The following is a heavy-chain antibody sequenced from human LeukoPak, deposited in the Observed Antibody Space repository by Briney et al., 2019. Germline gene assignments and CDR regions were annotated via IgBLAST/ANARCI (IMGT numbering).Heavy chain of an antibody. Sequence: KPSETLSLTCAVYGGSFSGYYWSWIRQPPGKGLEWIGEINHSGSTNYNPSLKSRVTISVDTSKNQFSLKLSSVTAADTAVYYCATLIRITIFGFDYWGQGTLVTVSS. D-gene: IGHD3-3*01. CDR2: INHSGST. V-gene: IGHV4-34*01. J-gene: IGHJ4*02. CDR1: GGSFSGYY. CDR3: ATLIRITIFGFDY.